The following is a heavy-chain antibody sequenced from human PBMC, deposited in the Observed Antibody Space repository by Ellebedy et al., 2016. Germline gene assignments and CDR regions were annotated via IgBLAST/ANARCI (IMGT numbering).Heavy chain of an antibody. J-gene: IGHJ4*02. CDR1: GFTFSSYG. CDR2: IWYDGSNK. CDR3: AREGGPYYYDSSGYYVGY. Sequence: GGSLRLSXAASGFTFSSYGMHWVRQAPGKGLEWVAVIWYDGSNKYYADSVKGRFTISRDNSKNTLYLQMNSLRAEDTAVYYCAREGGPYYYDSSGYYVGYWGQGTLVTVSS. D-gene: IGHD3-22*01. V-gene: IGHV3-33*01.